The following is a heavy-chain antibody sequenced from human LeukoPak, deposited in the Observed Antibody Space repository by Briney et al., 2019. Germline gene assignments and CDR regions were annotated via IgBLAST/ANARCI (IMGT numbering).Heavy chain of an antibody. CDR2: ISGGGDTT. Sequence: GGSLRLSCAASGFTFSSYDMSWVRQAPGRGLEWVSTISGGGDTTYYADSVKGRFTISRDNSKNTLYLQMNSLRAEDTAVYYCAKDASYYDFWSGYSQSSFDYWGRGTLVTASS. CDR1: GFTFSSYD. V-gene: IGHV3-23*01. D-gene: IGHD3-3*01. CDR3: AKDASYYDFWSGYSQSSFDY. J-gene: IGHJ4*02.